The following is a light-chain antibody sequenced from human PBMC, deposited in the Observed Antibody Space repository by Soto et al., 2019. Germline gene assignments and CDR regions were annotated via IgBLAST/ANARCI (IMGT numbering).Light chain of an antibody. J-gene: IGKJ1*01. CDR3: QQYGSSPWT. CDR1: QSVSSNY. V-gene: IGKV3-20*01. CDR2: GAS. Sequence: EIVLTQSPGTLSLSPGERATLSCRASQSVSSNYLAWYQQKPAQAPRLLIYGASSSATGIPGRFSGSGSGTDLTLTISRLEPEDFAVYYCQQYGSSPWTFGQGTKVDIK.